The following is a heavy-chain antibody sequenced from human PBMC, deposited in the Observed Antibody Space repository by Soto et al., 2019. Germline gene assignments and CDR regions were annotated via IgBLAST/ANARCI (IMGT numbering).Heavy chain of an antibody. J-gene: IGHJ4*02. CDR2: INPNSGGT. CDR3: ARVAAGPPDY. CDR1: GYTFTDDF. D-gene: IGHD6-13*01. V-gene: IGHV1-2*02. Sequence: ASVQVSCKASGYTFTDDFIHWVRQAPGQGLEWMGWINPNSGGTNYAQKFQGRVTMTRDTSISTAYMELSRLTSDDTAVYYCARVAAGPPDYWGQGTLVTVSS.